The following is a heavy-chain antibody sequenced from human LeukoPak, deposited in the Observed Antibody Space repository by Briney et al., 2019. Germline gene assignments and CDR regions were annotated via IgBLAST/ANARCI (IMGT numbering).Heavy chain of an antibody. CDR2: IYYTGNT. Sequence: PSETLSLTCTVSGGSISSFYWSWIRQPPGKGLEWIGYIYYTGNTNYNPSLKSRVTMSVDTSKNQFSLKLSSVTAADTAVYYCARERGTYVVRGATERFNFDYWGQGTLVTVSS. CDR1: GGSISSFY. J-gene: IGHJ4*02. V-gene: IGHV4-59*12. D-gene: IGHD3-10*01. CDR3: ARERGTYVVRGATERFNFDY.